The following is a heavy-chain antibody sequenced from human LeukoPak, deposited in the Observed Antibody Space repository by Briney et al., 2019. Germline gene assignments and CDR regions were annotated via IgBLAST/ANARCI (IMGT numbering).Heavy chain of an antibody. V-gene: IGHV4-30-4*08. CDR2: IHHSGKT. CDR1: GGSISNNFF. Sequence: PSETLSLTCTVSGGSISNNFFWSWIRQPPGKGLDWIGYIHHSGKTYFHPSHKSRVTISVDMSKNQFSLNLSPVTAADTAVYYCARLKLDCTSAACHTGYFDYWGQGTLVTVSS. J-gene: IGHJ4*02. D-gene: IGHD2-2*02. CDR3: ARLKLDCTSAACHTGYFDY.